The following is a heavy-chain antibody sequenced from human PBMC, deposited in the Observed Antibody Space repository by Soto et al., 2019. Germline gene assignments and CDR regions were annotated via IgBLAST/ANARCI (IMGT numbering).Heavy chain of an antibody. Sequence: SETLSLTCTVSGGSISSGGYSWSWIRQPPGKGLEWIGYIYHSGSTYYNPSLKSRVTISVDRSKNQFSLKLSSVTAADTAVYYCARETYYYDSSGYLNWFDPWGQGTLVTVSP. V-gene: IGHV4-30-2*01. CDR1: GGSISSGGYS. CDR3: ARETYYYDSSGYLNWFDP. CDR2: IYHSGST. D-gene: IGHD3-22*01. J-gene: IGHJ5*02.